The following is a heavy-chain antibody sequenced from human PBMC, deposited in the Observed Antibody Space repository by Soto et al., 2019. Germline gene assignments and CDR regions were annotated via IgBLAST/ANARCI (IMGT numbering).Heavy chain of an antibody. Sequence: EVQLVESGGGLVKPGGSLRLSCAVSGFTFSNYSMNWVRQAPGKGLEWVSSISNTGNYKYYADSVKGRFTVSRDNAKNSLYLQMNSLRAEATAVYFCARYPGTIMATIMGSYYFDYWGLGTLVTVSS. V-gene: IGHV3-21*01. D-gene: IGHD5-12*01. CDR1: GFTFSNYS. CDR2: ISNTGNYK. J-gene: IGHJ4*02. CDR3: ARYPGTIMATIMGSYYFDY.